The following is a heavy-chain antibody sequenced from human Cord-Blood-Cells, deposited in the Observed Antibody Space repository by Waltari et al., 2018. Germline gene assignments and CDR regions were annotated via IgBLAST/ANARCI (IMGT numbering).Heavy chain of an antibody. V-gene: IGHV3-23*04. CDR3: AKERGYSSSYYFDY. CDR1: GFTLSSYA. J-gene: IGHJ4*02. CDR2: ISGSGGST. D-gene: IGHD6-6*01. Sequence: EVQLVESGGGLVQSGGSLRLYWAAPGFTLSSYALSCGRPAPGKGLDRVSAISGSGGSTYYADSVKGRFTISGDNSKNTLYLQMNSLRAEDTAVYYCAKERGYSSSYYFDYWGQGTLVTVSS.